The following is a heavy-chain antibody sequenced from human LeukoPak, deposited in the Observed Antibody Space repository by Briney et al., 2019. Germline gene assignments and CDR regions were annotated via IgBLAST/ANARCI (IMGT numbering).Heavy chain of an antibody. Sequence: SEALSLTFTVSGGSISSGSYYWGWIRPPPGEGLEWIGDIYYSGTAYYNPSLKSRVTISVGTSKKQFSLKLSSVTAADTAVYYCARDTIGIGLRLGEYTDYWGQGILVTVSS. J-gene: IGHJ4*02. CDR3: ARDTIGIGLRLGEYTDY. CDR2: IYYSGTA. D-gene: IGHD3-16*01. CDR1: GGSISSGSYY. V-gene: IGHV4-39*07.